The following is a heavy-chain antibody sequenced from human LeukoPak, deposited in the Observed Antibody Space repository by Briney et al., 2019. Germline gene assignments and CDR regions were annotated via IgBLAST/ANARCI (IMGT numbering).Heavy chain of an antibody. CDR2: IHYTGTT. J-gene: IGHJ4*02. CDR3: ARVVGWHDY. D-gene: IGHD2-15*01. Sequence: PSETLSLTCIVSGGSINNHYWTWIRQTPGKGLEWIGDIHYTGTTKYNPSLKSRVTISIDTSKNQFSLELSSVTAADTAVYYCARVVGWHDYWGQGTLVTVSS. CDR1: GGSINNHY. V-gene: IGHV4-59*11.